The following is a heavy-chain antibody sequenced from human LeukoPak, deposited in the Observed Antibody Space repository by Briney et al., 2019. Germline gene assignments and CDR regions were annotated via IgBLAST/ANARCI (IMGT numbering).Heavy chain of an antibody. Sequence: GGSLRLSCAASGFTFSSYEMNWVRQAPGKGLEWVSLISGSGGSTYYADSVKGRFTISRDNSRNTLYLQMNSLRAEDTAVFYCAKDRDDYVWGSYLGAFDIWGQGTMVTVSS. CDR3: AKDRDDYVWGSYLGAFDI. V-gene: IGHV3-23*01. CDR2: ISGSGGST. CDR1: GFTFSSYE. J-gene: IGHJ3*02. D-gene: IGHD3-16*01.